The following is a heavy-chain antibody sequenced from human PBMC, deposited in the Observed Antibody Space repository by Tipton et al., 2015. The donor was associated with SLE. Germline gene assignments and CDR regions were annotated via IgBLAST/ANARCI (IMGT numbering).Heavy chain of an antibody. CDR2: ISNSETT. CDR1: GGAISSHY. J-gene: IGHJ4*02. Sequence: TLSLTCTVSGGAISSHYWSWIRQAPGKGLEWIGYISNSETTNYNPSLKSRVTMSLDTSKNQFSLKLSSVTAADTAVYYCARHGYSVADTDYFDYWGQGTLVTVSA. CDR3: ARHGYSVADTDYFDY. V-gene: IGHV4-59*08. D-gene: IGHD6-19*01.